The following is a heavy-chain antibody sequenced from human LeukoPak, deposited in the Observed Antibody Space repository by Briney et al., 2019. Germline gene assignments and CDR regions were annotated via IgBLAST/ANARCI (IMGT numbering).Heavy chain of an antibody. D-gene: IGHD2-15*01. CDR3: AREGADSGQPFDY. CDR2: ISSSGSTK. Sequence: GGSLRLSCAASGFSFSSYEMNWVRQAPGKGLEWVSYISSSGSTKYYADSVKGRFTISRDNGKNSLCLQMNSLRAEDTAVYYCAREGADSGQPFDYWGQGTLVTVSS. CDR1: GFSFSSYE. J-gene: IGHJ4*02. V-gene: IGHV3-48*03.